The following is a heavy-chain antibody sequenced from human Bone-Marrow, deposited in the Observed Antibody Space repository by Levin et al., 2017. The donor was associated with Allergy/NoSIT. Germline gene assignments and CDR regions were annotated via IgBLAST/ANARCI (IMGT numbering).Heavy chain of an antibody. V-gene: IGHV1-8*01. Sequence: VSVKVSCKASGYTFTTYDINWVRQATGQGPEWMGWINPDSGNTGYAQKFQGRITMTRDTSISTVYMELSSLRSEDTAVYYCARRSDYYDSSAYVYWGQGALVTVSS. CDR3: ARRSDYYDSSAYVY. J-gene: IGHJ4*02. CDR2: INPDSGNT. D-gene: IGHD3-22*01. CDR1: GYTFTTYD.